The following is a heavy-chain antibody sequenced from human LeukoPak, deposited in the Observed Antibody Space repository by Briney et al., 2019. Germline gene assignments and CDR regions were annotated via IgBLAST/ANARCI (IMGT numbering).Heavy chain of an antibody. D-gene: IGHD2-2*01. J-gene: IGHJ4*02. V-gene: IGHV3-7*01. CDR1: GFTFSSYS. CDR3: ARPRGCGSSRCNNFDY. CDR2: MNEYGSEI. Sequence: GALRLSCAASGFTFSSYSMNWVRQAPGKGLEWVAKMNEYGSEIFYVDSVKGRFTISRDNGKNSLYLQMNRLRAEDTAVYYCARPRGCGSSRCNNFDYWGQGTLVTVSS.